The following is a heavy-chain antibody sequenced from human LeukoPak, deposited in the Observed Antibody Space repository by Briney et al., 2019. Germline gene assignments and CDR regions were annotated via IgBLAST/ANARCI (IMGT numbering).Heavy chain of an antibody. CDR1: GFTFSSYA. D-gene: IGHD6-13*01. CDR2: ISGSSGGST. Sequence: GGFLRLSCAASGFTFSSYAMSWVRQAPGKGLEWVSSISGSSGGSTYYADSVKGRFTISSDYSNKTLFLQMNSLRAEDTAVYYCAKEVDSGTRFDPWGQGTLVTVSS. CDR3: AKEVDSGTRFDP. V-gene: IGHV3-23*01. J-gene: IGHJ5*02.